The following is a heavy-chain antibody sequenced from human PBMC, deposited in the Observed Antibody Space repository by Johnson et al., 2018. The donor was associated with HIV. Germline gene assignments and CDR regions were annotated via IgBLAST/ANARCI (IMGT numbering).Heavy chain of an antibody. J-gene: IGHJ3*02. V-gene: IGHV3-48*02. D-gene: IGHD3-3*01. CDR2: ISSSGSTI. CDR1: GFTFSRYG. CDR3: ARDQSEVDAFDI. Sequence: VQLVESGGGVAQPGGSLRLSCVASGFTFSRYGMHWVRQAPGKGLEWVSYISSSGSTIYYADSVKGRFTISRDNTKNSLYLQMNSLRDEETAEYYCARDQSEVDAFDIWGQGTMVTVSS.